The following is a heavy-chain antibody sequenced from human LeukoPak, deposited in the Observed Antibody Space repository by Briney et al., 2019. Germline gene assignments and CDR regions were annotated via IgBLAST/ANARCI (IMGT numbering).Heavy chain of an antibody. CDR2: ISGSGGST. D-gene: IGHD4-17*01. V-gene: IGHV3-23*01. CDR1: KFNFHNYG. CDR3: AKDPNGDYIGAFDI. J-gene: IGHJ3*02. Sequence: GSLRLSRTTPKFNFHNYGLTWVRQAPGKELEWVSSISGSGGSTQYAASVQGRFTISRDNSKNTLYLQMNSLRAEDTAVYYCAKDPNGDYIGAFDIWGQGTMVTVSS.